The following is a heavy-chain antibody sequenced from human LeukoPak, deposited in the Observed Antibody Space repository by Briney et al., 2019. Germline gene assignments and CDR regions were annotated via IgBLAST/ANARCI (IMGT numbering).Heavy chain of an antibody. J-gene: IGHJ4*02. CDR2: ISAYNGNT. V-gene: IGHV1-18*01. D-gene: IGHD4-17*01. CDR3: ARERTTVTPLDY. CDR1: GYTFTSCG. Sequence: ASVKVSCKASGYTFTSCGISWVRQAPGQGLEWMGWISAYNGNTNYAQKLQGRVTMTTDTSTSTAYMELRSLRSDDTAVYYCARERTTVTPLDYWGQGTLVTVSS.